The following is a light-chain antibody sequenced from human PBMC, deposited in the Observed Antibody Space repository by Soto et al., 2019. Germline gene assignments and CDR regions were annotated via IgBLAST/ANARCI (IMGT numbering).Light chain of an antibody. CDR1: SADIGSYNF. Sequence: QSALTQPASVSGSPGQSITISCTGTSADIGSYNFVSWYQQHPGKAPKVMIYDVSKRPSGVSNRFSGSKSGNTASLTISGLQAEDEADYYCCPYAGSSSLVFGGGTKLTVL. J-gene: IGLJ2*01. CDR3: CPYAGSSSLV. CDR2: DVS. V-gene: IGLV2-23*02.